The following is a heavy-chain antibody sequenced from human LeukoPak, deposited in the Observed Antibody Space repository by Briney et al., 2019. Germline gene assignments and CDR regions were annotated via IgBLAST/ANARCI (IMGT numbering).Heavy chain of an antibody. D-gene: IGHD6-19*01. Sequence: SETLSLTCTVSGGSISTSNYYWGWIRQSPEKGLEWIGCIYHSGATSYNPSLKSRVTISVDTPKNQFSLKVTSGTSTDTAVYYCARDLGMAGIAPVDYWGQGTLVTVSS. CDR2: IYHSGAT. CDR3: ARDLGMAGIAPVDY. V-gene: IGHV4-39*07. J-gene: IGHJ4*02. CDR1: GGSISTSNYY.